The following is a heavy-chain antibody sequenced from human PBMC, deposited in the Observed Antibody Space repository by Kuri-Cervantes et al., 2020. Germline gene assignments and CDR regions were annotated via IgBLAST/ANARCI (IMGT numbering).Heavy chain of an antibody. D-gene: IGHD1-20*01. CDR1: GGSISSYY. CDR3: ARLGITGTAGLFDY. V-gene: IGHV4-59*04. Sequence: SETLSLTCTVSGGSISSYYWSWIRQPPGKGLEWIGYIYYSGSTYYNPSLKSRVTISVDTSKNQFSLKLSSVTAADTAVYYCARLGITGTAGLFDYWGQGTLVTVSS. CDR2: IYYSGST. J-gene: IGHJ4*02.